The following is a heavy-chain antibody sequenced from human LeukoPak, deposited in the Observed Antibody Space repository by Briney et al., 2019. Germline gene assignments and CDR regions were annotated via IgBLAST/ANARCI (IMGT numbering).Heavy chain of an antibody. V-gene: IGHV4-34*01. D-gene: IGHD4-17*01. CDR3: ARVPVKAMRRWFDP. CDR1: GGSFSGYY. Sequence: KPSETLSLTCAVYGGSFSGYYWSWIRQPPGKGLEWIGEINHSGSTNYNPSLKGRVTISVDTSKNQFSLKLSSVTAADTAVYYCARVPVKAMRRWFDPWGQGTLVTVSS. J-gene: IGHJ5*02. CDR2: INHSGST.